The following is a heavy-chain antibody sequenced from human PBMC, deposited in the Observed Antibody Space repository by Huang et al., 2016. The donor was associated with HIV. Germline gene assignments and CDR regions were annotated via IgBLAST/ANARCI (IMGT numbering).Heavy chain of an antibody. CDR3: AREIRSTVVILDAFDV. D-gene: IGHD2-21*01. J-gene: IGHJ3*01. CDR2: MSVRGNQI. Sequence: DVQLMESGGGLVKPGGSLRISGAAPGFSLNYFGLNLVRQVPGKGLGWVACMSVRGNQISYADSVKGRFTISRDNAKKSVFLQMDSLGGEDTAVYYCAREIRSTVVILDAFDVWGHGTLVAVSS. V-gene: IGHV3-21*02. CDR1: GFSLNYFG.